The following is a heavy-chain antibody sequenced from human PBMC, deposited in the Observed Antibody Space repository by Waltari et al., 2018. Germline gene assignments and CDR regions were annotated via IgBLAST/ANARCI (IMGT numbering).Heavy chain of an antibody. CDR2: ISSGSSTI. V-gene: IGHV3-48*04. CDR3: ARYNGGNFDY. D-gene: IGHD2-8*01. J-gene: IGHJ4*02. CDR1: GFLFSSYA. Sequence: EVQLVESGVGLVQSGGSLRLSCAASGFLFSSYALTSVRQAPGKGLEWVSHISSGSSTIYYADSVKGRFTISRDSAKNSLFLQMNSLRAEDTAVYYCARYNGGNFDYWGQGTLVTVSS.